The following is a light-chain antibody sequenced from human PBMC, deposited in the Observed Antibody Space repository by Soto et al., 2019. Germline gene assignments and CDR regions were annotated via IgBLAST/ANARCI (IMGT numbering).Light chain of an antibody. J-gene: IGKJ1*01. V-gene: IGKV1-39*01. Sequence: DIQMTQSPSSLSASVGDRVTITYRASQSISSYLNWYQQKPGKAPKLLIYAASSLQSGVPSRFSGSGSGTDFTLTISSLQPEDFATYYCQQSYSTPGWTFGQGTKVEIK. CDR2: AAS. CDR3: QQSYSTPGWT. CDR1: QSISSY.